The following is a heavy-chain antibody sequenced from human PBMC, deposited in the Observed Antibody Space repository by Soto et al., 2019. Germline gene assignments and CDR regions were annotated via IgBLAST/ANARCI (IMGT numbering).Heavy chain of an antibody. CDR2: INAGNGNT. V-gene: IGHV1-3*01. CDR3: ARGPGGPDGPGDY. D-gene: IGHD2-15*01. J-gene: IGHJ4*02. CDR1: GYTFTSYA. Sequence: QVQLVQSGAEVKKPGASVKVSCKASGYTFTSYAMHWVRQAPGQRLEWMGWINAGNGNTKYSQKFQGRVTTTRDTSASTAYMEPSSLRSEDTAVYYCARGPGGPDGPGDYWGQGTLVTVSS.